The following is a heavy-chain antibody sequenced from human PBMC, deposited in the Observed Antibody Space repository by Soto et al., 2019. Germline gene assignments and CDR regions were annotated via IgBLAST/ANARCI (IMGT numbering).Heavy chain of an antibody. CDR2: ISSSGSFI. CDR3: ARGAPGRDGYNLDFQH. J-gene: IGHJ1*01. CDR1: GFTFSTYA. D-gene: IGHD5-12*01. Sequence: GGSLRLSCAASGFTFSTYAMNWVRQSPGKGLEWVSSISSSGSFIYYADSVKGRFTISRDNAKNSLYLQMNSLRAQDTAVYYCARGAPGRDGYNLDFQHWGQGTLVTVS. V-gene: IGHV3-21*04.